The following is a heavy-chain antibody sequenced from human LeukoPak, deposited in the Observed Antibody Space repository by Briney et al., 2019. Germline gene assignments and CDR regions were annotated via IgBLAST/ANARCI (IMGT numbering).Heavy chain of an antibody. Sequence: GGSLRLSCAASGFTFSSYEMNWVRQAPGKGLEWVSYITSSGSTIYYADSVKGRFTISRDNAKNSLYLQMNRLRAEDTAVYYCARERQQLGYYYGMDVWGQGTTVTVSS. J-gene: IGHJ6*01. CDR2: ITSSGSTI. V-gene: IGHV3-48*03. D-gene: IGHD6-13*01. CDR1: GFTFSSYE. CDR3: ARERQQLGYYYGMDV.